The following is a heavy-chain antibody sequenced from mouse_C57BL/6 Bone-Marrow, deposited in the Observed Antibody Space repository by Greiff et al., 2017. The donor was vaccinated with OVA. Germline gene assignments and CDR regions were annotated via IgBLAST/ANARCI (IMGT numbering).Heavy chain of an antibody. Sequence: EVKLVESGGGLVQPGGSLKLSCAASGFTFSDYGMAWVRQAPRKGPEWVAFISNLAYSIYYADTVTGRFTISRENAKNTLYLEMSSLRSEDTAMYYCARRRDYYGKYYAMDYWGQGTSVTVSS. CDR3: ARRRDYYGKYYAMDY. CDR2: ISNLAYSI. J-gene: IGHJ4*01. CDR1: GFTFSDYG. D-gene: IGHD1-1*01. V-gene: IGHV5-15*01.